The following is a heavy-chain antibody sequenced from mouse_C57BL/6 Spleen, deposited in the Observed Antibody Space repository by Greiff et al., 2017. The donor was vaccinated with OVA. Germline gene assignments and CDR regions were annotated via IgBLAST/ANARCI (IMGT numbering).Heavy chain of an antibody. Sequence: VQLQESGAELARPGASVKMSCKASGYTFTSYTMHWVTPRPGQGLEWIGYINPSSGYTKYNQKIKDTATLTADKSSSTAYMQLSSLTSEDSAVYYCAREDYGFDYWGQGTTLTVSS. J-gene: IGHJ2*01. CDR2: INPSSGYT. V-gene: IGHV1-4*01. CDR3: AREDYGFDY. CDR1: GYTFTSYT. D-gene: IGHD1-1*02.